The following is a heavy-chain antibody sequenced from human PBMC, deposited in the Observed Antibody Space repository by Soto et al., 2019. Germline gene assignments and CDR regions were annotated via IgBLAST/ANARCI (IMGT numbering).Heavy chain of an antibody. D-gene: IGHD3-10*01. Sequence: GGSLRLSCAASGFTFSTYDMNWVRQAPGKGLEWISSISSSSGYIYYADSVKGRFSISRDNAKNSLYLQMNSLRAEDTAVYYCARWWFEEFFDYWGQGTLVTVSS. CDR3: ARWWFEEFFDY. V-gene: IGHV3-21*01. J-gene: IGHJ4*02. CDR2: ISSSSGYI. CDR1: GFTFSTYD.